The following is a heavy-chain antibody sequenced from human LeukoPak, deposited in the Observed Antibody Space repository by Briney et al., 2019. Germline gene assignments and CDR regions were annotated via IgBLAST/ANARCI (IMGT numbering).Heavy chain of an antibody. CDR3: ARDRGIAAAGTGVGY. D-gene: IGHD6-13*01. Sequence: PGESLRLSCAASGFTFTTYWMSWVRQPPGKGLEWVANIKQDGTEKYYVDSVKGRFTISRDNAKNSLYLQMNSLRAEDTAVYYCARDRGIAAAGTGVGYWGQGTLVTVSS. CDR2: IKQDGTEK. V-gene: IGHV3-7*01. CDR1: GFTFTTYW. J-gene: IGHJ4*02.